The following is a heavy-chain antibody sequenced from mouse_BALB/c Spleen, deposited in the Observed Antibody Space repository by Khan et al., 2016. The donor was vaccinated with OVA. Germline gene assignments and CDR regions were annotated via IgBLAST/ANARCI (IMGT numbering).Heavy chain of an antibody. CDR1: GFSLTNYG. V-gene: IGHV2-2*01. J-gene: IGHJ3*01. Sequence: QVQLKESGPGLVQPSQSLSITCTVSGFSLTNYGVHWVRQSPGKGLEWLGLIWTGGNTDYNAAFISRLSITKDNSKSQVFFKMNSLQADEPAMYYCARNSYMYDFTYWGQGTLVTVSA. CDR2: IWTGGNT. CDR3: ARNSYMYDFTY. D-gene: IGHD2-14*01.